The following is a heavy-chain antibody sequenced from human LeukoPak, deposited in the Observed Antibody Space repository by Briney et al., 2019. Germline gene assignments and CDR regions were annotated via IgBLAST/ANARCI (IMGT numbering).Heavy chain of an antibody. J-gene: IGHJ4*02. V-gene: IGHV6-1*01. D-gene: IGHD4-23*01. CDR2: TYYRSKWYH. CDR3: AREFDYGGKSADFGY. CDR1: GDSVSSNNAA. Sequence: SQTLSLTCAISGDSVSSNNAAWTWIRQSPSRGLEWRGRTYYRSKWYHDYPVSLESRVSINPDTSRNQFSLQVNSLTPEDTAVYYCAREFDYGGKSADFGYWGQGILVTVSS.